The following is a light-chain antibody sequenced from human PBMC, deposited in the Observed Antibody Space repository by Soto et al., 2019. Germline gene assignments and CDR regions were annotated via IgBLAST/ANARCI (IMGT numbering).Light chain of an antibody. CDR2: STS. Sequence: QTVVTQEPSLTVSPGGTVTLTCASSTGAVTSGYYPNWFQQKPGQAPRALTYSTSNKHSWSPARFSGSLLGGKAALTLSGVQPEDEAEYDCLLSSGGAVVVGGGTKLTVL. J-gene: IGLJ2*01. V-gene: IGLV7-43*01. CDR1: TGAVTSGYY. CDR3: LLSSGGAVV.